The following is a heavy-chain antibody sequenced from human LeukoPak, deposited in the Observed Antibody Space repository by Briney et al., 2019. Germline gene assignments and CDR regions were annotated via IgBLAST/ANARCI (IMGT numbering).Heavy chain of an antibody. Sequence: GGSLRLSCAASGFTFSSYEMNWVRQAPGKGLEWVSYISSSGSTIYYADSVKGRFTISRDNAKNSLYLQMNSLRAEDTAVYYCARDRGGSGWFNWGQGTLATVSS. CDR1: GFTFSSYE. D-gene: IGHD6-19*01. V-gene: IGHV3-48*03. CDR3: ARDRGGSGWFN. CDR2: ISSSGSTI. J-gene: IGHJ4*02.